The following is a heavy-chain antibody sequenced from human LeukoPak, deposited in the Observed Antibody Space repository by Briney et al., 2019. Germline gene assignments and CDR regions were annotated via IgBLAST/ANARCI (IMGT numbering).Heavy chain of an antibody. CDR2: INAGHGNT. V-gene: IGHV1-3*01. D-gene: IGHD4-23*01. J-gene: IGHJ3*02. CDR1: GYTFTSYA. CDR3: ARVNFGGPPFDI. Sequence: GASVKVSCKASGYTFTSYAIQWVRQAPGQRLEWMGWINAGHGNTKYSQKFQGRVTITRDTSASTAYMELSSLRSEDTAVYYCARVNFGGPPFDIWGQGTMVTVSS.